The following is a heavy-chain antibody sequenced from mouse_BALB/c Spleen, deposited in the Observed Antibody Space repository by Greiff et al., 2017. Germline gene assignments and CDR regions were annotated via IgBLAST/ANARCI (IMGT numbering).Heavy chain of an antibody. CDR1: GYSITSDYA. V-gene: IGHV3-2*02. CDR2: ISYSGST. D-gene: IGHD2-3*01. CDR3: ARFDGYLYYFDY. J-gene: IGHJ2*01. Sequence: EVKLVESGPGLVKPSQSLSLTCTVTGYSITSDYAWNWIRQFPGNKLEWMGYISYSGSTSYNPSLKSRISITRDTSKNQFFLQLNSVTTEDTATYYCARFDGYLYYFDYWGQGTTLTVSS.